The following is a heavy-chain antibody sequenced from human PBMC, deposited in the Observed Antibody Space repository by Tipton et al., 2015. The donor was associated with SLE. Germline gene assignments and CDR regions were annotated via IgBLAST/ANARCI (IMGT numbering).Heavy chain of an antibody. D-gene: IGHD2-21*01. CDR3: ASGLASDFEY. CDR2: INPNSGGT. Sequence: QSGAEVKKPGASVQVSCKTSGYTFIGYYLHWVRQAPGQGLEWMGWINPNSGGTSYAQKFQGRVTMTRDTSISTAYMELRRLRSDDTAVYFCASGLASDFEYGGRGTLVTVSS. CDR1: GYTFIGYY. J-gene: IGHJ4*02. V-gene: IGHV1-2*02.